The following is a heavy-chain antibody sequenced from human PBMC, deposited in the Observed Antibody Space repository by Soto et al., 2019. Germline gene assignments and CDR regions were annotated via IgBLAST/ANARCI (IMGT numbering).Heavy chain of an antibody. Sequence: ASVKVSCKASGYAFTSYAMHWVRQAPGQRLEWMGWINAGNGNTKYSQKFQGRVTITRDTSASTAYMELSSLRSEDTAVYYCARDRQQLVPFDPWGQGTLVTV. CDR1: GYAFTSYA. CDR2: INAGNGNT. D-gene: IGHD6-13*01. V-gene: IGHV1-3*01. CDR3: ARDRQQLVPFDP. J-gene: IGHJ5*02.